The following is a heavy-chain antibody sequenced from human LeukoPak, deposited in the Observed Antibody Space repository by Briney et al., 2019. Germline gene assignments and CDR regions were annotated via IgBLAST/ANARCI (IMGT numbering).Heavy chain of an antibody. V-gene: IGHV3-48*02. Sequence: PGGTLTLSCAASGFTFSSYNMNWLRHARGKGLEWVSYNRSNSNPIYYADSVKGRFTISRDNAKNPLYLQMNSLRDEDTAVYYCARSPYWISCYYFDCWGQGTLVADSS. J-gene: IGHJ4*02. CDR2: NRSNSNPI. D-gene: IGHD2-2*01. CDR1: GFTFSSYN. CDR3: ARSPYWISCYYFDC.